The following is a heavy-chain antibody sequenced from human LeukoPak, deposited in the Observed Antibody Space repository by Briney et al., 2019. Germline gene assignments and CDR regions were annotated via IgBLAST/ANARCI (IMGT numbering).Heavy chain of an antibody. Sequence: GGSLRLSCEASGFTFASYAMSWVRQAPGKGLEWDSSISSDSNYIYYSDSVKGRFTISRDNAWNSLYLQMNSLRAEDTAVYYCARKENILTGYYDHWGQGTLVTVSS. D-gene: IGHD3-9*01. CDR2: ISSDSNYI. CDR3: ARKENILTGYYDH. V-gene: IGHV3-21*01. CDR1: GFTFASYA. J-gene: IGHJ5*02.